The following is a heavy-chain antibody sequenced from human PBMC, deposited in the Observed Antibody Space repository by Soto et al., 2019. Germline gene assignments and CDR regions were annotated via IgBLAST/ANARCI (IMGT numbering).Heavy chain of an antibody. J-gene: IGHJ3*02. Sequence: EVRLVESGGGLVQPGGSLRLSCAASGFPFSSHWMSWVRQAPGKGLEWLGNIHQGGSETHFADSVRGRFTISRDNAKNSLFVQLNSLRAEDTAVYYCAQAMAYPFHIWGQGTAVTVSS. V-gene: IGHV3-7*01. CDR3: AQAMAYPFHI. D-gene: IGHD5-18*01. CDR1: GFPFSSHW. CDR2: IHQGGSET.